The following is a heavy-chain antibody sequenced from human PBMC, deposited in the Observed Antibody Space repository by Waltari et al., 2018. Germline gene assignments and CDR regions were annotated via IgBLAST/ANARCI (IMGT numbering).Heavy chain of an antibody. D-gene: IGHD5-18*01. J-gene: IGHJ4*02. CDR2: ISGSGNNT. CDR3: AKDGGGYSYSLDY. Sequence: EVHLLDSGGGVVQPGGSLRPSCTGSGFRFRCYPMSWVRQADGKGLEWVSGISGSGNNTYYIDSVKGRFTISRDNSKNTLYLQMNNLRVDDTAIYYCAKDGGGYSYSLDYWGQGTRVSVSS. CDR1: GFRFRCYP. V-gene: IGHV3-23*01.